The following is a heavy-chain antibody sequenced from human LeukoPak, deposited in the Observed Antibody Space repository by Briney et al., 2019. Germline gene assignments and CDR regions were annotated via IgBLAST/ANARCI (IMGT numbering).Heavy chain of an antibody. J-gene: IGHJ4*02. D-gene: IGHD1-26*01. CDR3: ARVSIVGATDFDY. CDR2: INPSGGST. V-gene: IGHV1-46*01. CDR1: GYTFTGYY. Sequence: GASVKVSCKASGYTFTGYYMHWVRQAPAQGLEWMGWINPSGGSTSYAQKFQGRVTMTRDMSTSTVYMELSSLRSEDTAVYYCARVSIVGATDFDYWGQGTLVTVSS.